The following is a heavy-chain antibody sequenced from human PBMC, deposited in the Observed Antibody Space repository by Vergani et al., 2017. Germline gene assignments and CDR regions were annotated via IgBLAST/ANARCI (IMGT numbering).Heavy chain of an antibody. V-gene: IGHV4-38-2*02. CDR3: ARDMGYSGYDWSTRRRPVGFDY. Sequence: QVQLQESGPGLVKPSETLSLTCAVSGYSISSGYYWSWIRQPPGKGLEWIGEINHSGSTNYNPSLKSRVTISVDTSKNQFSLKLSSVTAADTAVYYCARDMGYSGYDWSTRRRPVGFDYWGQGTLVTVSS. J-gene: IGHJ4*02. D-gene: IGHD5-12*01. CDR2: INHSGST. CDR1: GYSISSGYY.